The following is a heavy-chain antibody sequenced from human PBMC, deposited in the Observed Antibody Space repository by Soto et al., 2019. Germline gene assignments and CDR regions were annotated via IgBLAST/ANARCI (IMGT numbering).Heavy chain of an antibody. V-gene: IGHV4-39*01. J-gene: IGHJ6*02. CDR1: VGSISSSSHY. CDR3: ARGLGISASYYYGMDV. CDR2: IYYSGST. Sequence: AETLSLSCTVSVGSISSSSHYWFWIRHPPGKGLEWIGSIYYSGSTYYNPSLKSRVTISGDTSKNQFSLKLSSVTAADTAVYYCARGLGISASYYYGMDVWGQGTTVTVSS. D-gene: IGHD6-13*01.